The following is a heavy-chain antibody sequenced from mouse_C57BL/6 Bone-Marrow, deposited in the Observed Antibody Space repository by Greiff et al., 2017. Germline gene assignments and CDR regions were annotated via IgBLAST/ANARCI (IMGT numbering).Heavy chain of an antibody. J-gene: IGHJ3*01. Sequence: VQLQQSGPELVKPGASVKISCKASGYSFTDYNMNWVKQSNGKSLEWIGVINPNYGTTSYNQKFKGKATLTVDQSSSTAYMQLNSLTSEDSAVYYCAREGPSSMVTTGNWFAYWGQGTLVTVSA. D-gene: IGHD2-2*01. CDR3: AREGPSSMVTTGNWFAY. CDR1: GYSFTDYN. CDR2: INPNYGTT. V-gene: IGHV1-39*01.